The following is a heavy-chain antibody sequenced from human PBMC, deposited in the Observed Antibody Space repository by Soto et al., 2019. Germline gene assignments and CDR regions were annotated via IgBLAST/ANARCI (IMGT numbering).Heavy chain of an antibody. Sequence: SETLSLTCTVSGGSISSYYWSWIRQPPGKGLEWIGYIYYGGSTNYNPSLKSRVTISVDTSKNQFSLKLSSVTAADTAVYYCARDGQQLVIDYYYGMDVWGQGTTVTVSS. J-gene: IGHJ6*02. CDR3: ARDGQQLVIDYYYGMDV. CDR1: GGSISSYY. D-gene: IGHD6-13*01. V-gene: IGHV4-59*12. CDR2: IYYGGST.